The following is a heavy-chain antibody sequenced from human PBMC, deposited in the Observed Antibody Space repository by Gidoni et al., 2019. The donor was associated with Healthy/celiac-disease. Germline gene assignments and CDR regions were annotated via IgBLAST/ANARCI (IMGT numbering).Heavy chain of an antibody. D-gene: IGHD3-3*01. Sequence: EVQLVESGGGSGKTGGSSRLSCAASGFTCSTAWMSWVRQAPGKGLEWVGRIKSKTDGGTTDYAAPVKGRFTISRDDSKNTLYLQMNSLKTDDTAVYYCTTQRFSLLYYFDYWGQGTLVTVSS. CDR3: TTQRFSLLYYFDY. CDR2: IKSKTDGGTT. V-gene: IGHV3-15*01. CDR1: GFTCSTAW. J-gene: IGHJ4*02.